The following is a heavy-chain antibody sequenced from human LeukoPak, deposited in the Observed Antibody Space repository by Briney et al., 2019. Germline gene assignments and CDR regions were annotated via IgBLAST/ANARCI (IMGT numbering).Heavy chain of an antibody. V-gene: IGHV3-9*01. D-gene: IGHD2-2*01. Sequence: PGRSLRLSCAASGFTFDDYAMHWVRQAPGKGLEWVSGISWNSGSIGYADSVKGRFTISRDNSKNTLYLQMNSLRAEDTAVYYCAKIERGYCSSTSYYQGGFDYWGQGTLVTVSS. CDR2: ISWNSGSI. CDR1: GFTFDDYA. J-gene: IGHJ4*02. CDR3: AKIERGYCSSTSYYQGGFDY.